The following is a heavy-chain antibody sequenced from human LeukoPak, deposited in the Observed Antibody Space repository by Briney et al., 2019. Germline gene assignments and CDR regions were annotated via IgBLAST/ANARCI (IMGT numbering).Heavy chain of an antibody. CDR2: IYHSGTT. V-gene: IGHV4-30-2*01. D-gene: IGHD6-13*01. J-gene: IGHJ4*02. CDR1: GGPISRGDNS. Sequence: SQTLSLTCAVSGGPISRGDNSWSWLRQPPGKGLEWIGYIYHSGTTYYNPSLKSRVTISLDRSKNQFSLKLTSVTAADTAVYYCARRETGAYSSSWYFDYWGQGTLVTVSS. CDR3: ARRETGAYSSSWYFDY.